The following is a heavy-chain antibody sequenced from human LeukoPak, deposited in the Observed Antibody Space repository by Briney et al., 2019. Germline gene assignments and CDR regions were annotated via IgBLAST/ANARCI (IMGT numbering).Heavy chain of an antibody. CDR1: GFTFSSYG. D-gene: IGHD3-3*01. V-gene: IGHV3-33*01. Sequence: PGRSLSLSCAASGFTFSSYGMHWVRQAPGKGLEWVAVIWYDGSNKYYADSVKGRSTISRDNSKNTLYLQMNSLRAEDTAVYYCARGAYYDFWSGLIPRPYYGMDVWGQGTTVTVSS. CDR3: ARGAYYDFWSGLIPRPYYGMDV. CDR2: IWYDGSNK. J-gene: IGHJ6*02.